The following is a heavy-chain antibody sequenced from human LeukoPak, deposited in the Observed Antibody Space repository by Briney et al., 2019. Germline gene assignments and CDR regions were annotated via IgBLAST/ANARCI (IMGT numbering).Heavy chain of an antibody. CDR2: IYSDGDT. Sequence: GGSLRLSCAASGITVSSNYMSWVRQAPGKGLESVSAIYSDGDTYYADSVKGRFTISRDNSKNTLFLQMNSLRAEDTAVYYCARGQDSSGYYYFFDYWGQGTLVTVSS. CDR1: GITVSSNY. V-gene: IGHV3-66*01. J-gene: IGHJ4*02. CDR3: ARGQDSSGYYYFFDY. D-gene: IGHD3-22*01.